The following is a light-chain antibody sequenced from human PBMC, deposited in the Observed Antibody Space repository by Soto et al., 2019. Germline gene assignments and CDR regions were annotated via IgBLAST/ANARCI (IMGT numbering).Light chain of an antibody. CDR2: GVY. V-gene: IGKV3D-15*01. Sequence: IVMTQSPTILSVSPGERATLSCRASQSVSSNLAWYQQKPGQAPRLLIYGVYTRAPGIPARFSGSGSGTEFTLTISSLQSEDFATYYCQQSYSTPRTFGQGTKVEIK. CDR1: QSVSSN. CDR3: QQSYSTPRT. J-gene: IGKJ1*01.